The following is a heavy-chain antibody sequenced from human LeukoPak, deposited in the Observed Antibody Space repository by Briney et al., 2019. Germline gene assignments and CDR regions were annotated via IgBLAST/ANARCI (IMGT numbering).Heavy chain of an antibody. D-gene: IGHD3-22*01. CDR1: GFTFSSYV. CDR3: VRAITMIVVVDFDY. CDR2: ISDSGVST. V-gene: IGHV3-23*01. J-gene: IGHJ4*02. Sequence: GGSLRLSCAASGFTFSSYVMNWVRQAPGKGLEWVSAISDSGVSTYYADSVKGRFTMSRDNSKNMLYLQMNSLTAEDTAVYYCVRAITMIVVVDFDYWGQGTLVTASS.